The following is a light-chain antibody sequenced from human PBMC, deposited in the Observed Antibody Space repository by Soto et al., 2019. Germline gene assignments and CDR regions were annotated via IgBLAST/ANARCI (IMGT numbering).Light chain of an antibody. CDR2: GNS. CDR1: SSNIGAGYD. CDR3: QSYDSSLSGCYV. Sequence: QSVLTQPPSVSGAPGQRVTISCTGSSSNIGAGYDVHWYQQLPGTAPKLLIYGNSNRPSEVPDRFSGSKSGTSASLAITGLQAEDEADYYCQSYDSSLSGCYVFGTGTKVTVL. J-gene: IGLJ1*01. V-gene: IGLV1-40*01.